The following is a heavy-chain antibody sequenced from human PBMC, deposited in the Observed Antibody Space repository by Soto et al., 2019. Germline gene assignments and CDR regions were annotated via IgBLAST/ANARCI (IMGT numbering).Heavy chain of an antibody. V-gene: IGHV3-72*01. Sequence: EVQLVESGGGLVQPGGSLRLSCAASGFTFSDHYMDWVRQAPGKGLEWVARIRNTAQCFITECAASVKGRFTVSRDASESSLYLQMNSLTIGDTAVYYCASPQRRSGRWSYYWRQGTLVTVSS. CDR1: GFTFSDHY. CDR2: IRNTAQCFIT. J-gene: IGHJ4*02. CDR3: ASPQRRSGRWSYY. D-gene: IGHD2-15*01.